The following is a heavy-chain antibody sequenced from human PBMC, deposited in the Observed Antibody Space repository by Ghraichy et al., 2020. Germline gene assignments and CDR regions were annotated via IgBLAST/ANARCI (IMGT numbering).Heavy chain of an antibody. CDR2: LWYNGHYR. J-gene: IGHJ6*02. V-gene: IGHV3-33*01. CDR1: GFTLSSFG. D-gene: IGHD3-3*01. Sequence: GGSLRLSCAASGFTLSSFGMHWVRQAPGKGLEWVAVLWYNGHYRYYADTVQGRFTISRDRSKDTLYLQMNSLRVEDTAVYYCARIAPPDFWSGYFEPDYGMDVMGQGPAVIVSS. CDR3: ARIAPPDFWSGYFEPDYGMDV.